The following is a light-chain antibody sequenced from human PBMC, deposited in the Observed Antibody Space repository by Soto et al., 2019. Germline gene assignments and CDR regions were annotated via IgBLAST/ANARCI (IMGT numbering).Light chain of an antibody. CDR3: QESYSTPRT. V-gene: IGKV1-39*01. Sequence: DIPMTQSPPSLSASVGDRVTITCRASQPISSYLNWYQQKPGKAPKLLIYAASRLQSGVPSRFSGSGSGTDFTLTISNLQPEDFGSYYCQESYSTPRTFGQGTKLEIK. J-gene: IGKJ2*01. CDR2: AAS. CDR1: QPISSY.